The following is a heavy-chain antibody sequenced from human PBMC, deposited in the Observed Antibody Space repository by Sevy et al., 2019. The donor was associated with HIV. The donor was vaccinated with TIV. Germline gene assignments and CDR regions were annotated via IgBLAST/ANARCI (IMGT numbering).Heavy chain of an antibody. Sequence: SETLPLTCTVSGGSFSGFYWSWIRQPPGKGLQWIGEINHSGSTNYNSSLESRVTISVDTSKNQFSLKLTSVTAADTAVYYCARGGDYLLVDYWGQGTLVTVSS. CDR3: ARGGDYLLVDY. CDR1: GGSFSGFY. CDR2: INHSGST. J-gene: IGHJ4*02. D-gene: IGHD3-10*01. V-gene: IGHV4-34*01.